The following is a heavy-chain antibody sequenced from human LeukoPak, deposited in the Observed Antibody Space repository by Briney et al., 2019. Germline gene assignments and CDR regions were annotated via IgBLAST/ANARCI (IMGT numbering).Heavy chain of an antibody. D-gene: IGHD3-22*01. CDR2: IYYSGST. J-gene: IGHJ4*02. V-gene: IGHV4-59*08. CDR1: GGILHLYY. Sequence: SETLSHTYSVSGGILHLYYCIWLRQPPGKGLEWIGYIYYSGSTNYNPSLKSRATISVDKSKNQFSLNLSSATAADTAVYYCARQYHHDSRIFVYRGQGTLVTVSS. CDR3: ARQYHHDSRIFVY.